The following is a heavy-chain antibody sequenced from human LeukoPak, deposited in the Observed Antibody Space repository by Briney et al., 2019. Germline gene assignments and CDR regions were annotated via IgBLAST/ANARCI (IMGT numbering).Heavy chain of an antibody. CDR2: ISSTSSYI. J-gene: IGHJ6*03. CDR3: ARVESSANYYYYYMDV. V-gene: IGHV3-21*01. CDR1: GFTFSSYI. Sequence: GGSLRLSCAASGFTFSSYIMNWVRQAPGKGLEWVSSISSTSSYIYYADSVKGRFTISRDNAKNSLYLQMNSPRAEDTAVYYCARVESSANYYYYYMDVWGKGTTVTVSS. D-gene: IGHD3-10*01.